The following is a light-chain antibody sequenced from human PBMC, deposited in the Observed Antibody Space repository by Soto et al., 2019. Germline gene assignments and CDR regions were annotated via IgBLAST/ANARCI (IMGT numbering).Light chain of an antibody. V-gene: IGLV2-14*01. CDR3: SSYTSSSTGV. CDR1: SSDVGGYNY. Sequence: QSALTQPAPVSGSHGQSISISCTETSSDVGGYNYVSWYQQHPGKAPKLMIYDVSNRPSGVSNRFSGSKSGNTASLTISGLQAEDEADYYCSSYTSSSTGVFGTGTKVTVL. J-gene: IGLJ1*01. CDR2: DVS.